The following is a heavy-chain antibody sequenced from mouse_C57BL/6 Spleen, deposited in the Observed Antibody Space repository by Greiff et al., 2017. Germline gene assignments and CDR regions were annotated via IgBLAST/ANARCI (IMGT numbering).Heavy chain of an antibody. J-gene: IGHJ2*01. CDR1: GYTFTDYE. V-gene: IGHV1-15*01. CDR2: IDPETGGT. CDR3: TRLVAYYSNYGYFDY. Sequence: QVHVKQSGAELVRPGASVTLSCKASGYTFTDYEMHWVKQTPVHGLAWIGAIDPETGGTAYNQKFKGKAILTADKSSSTAYMELRSLTSEDSAVYYCTRLVAYYSNYGYFDYWGQGTTLTVSS. D-gene: IGHD2-5*01.